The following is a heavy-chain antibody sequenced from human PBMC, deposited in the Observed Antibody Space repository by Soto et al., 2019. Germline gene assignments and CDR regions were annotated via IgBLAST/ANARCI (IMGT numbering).Heavy chain of an antibody. CDR3: TRAAWFPYLSFY. J-gene: IGHJ4*02. Sequence: GGALRLSCSASGFTFSRFELHWVRQAPGKGLEWISYISSSGSTAYYASSVEGRFTISRDNANNSVYLQMDSLRAEDTALYYCTRAAWFPYLSFYWGQGALVTVSS. D-gene: IGHD3-10*01. CDR2: ISSSGSTA. V-gene: IGHV3-48*03. CDR1: GFTFSRFE.